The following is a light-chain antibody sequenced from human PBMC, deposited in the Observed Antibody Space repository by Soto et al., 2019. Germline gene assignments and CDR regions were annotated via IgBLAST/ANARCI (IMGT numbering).Light chain of an antibody. CDR1: SSDVGGYNY. V-gene: IGLV2-14*01. CDR3: SSFTSSNTVL. J-gene: IGLJ2*01. Sequence: QSALTQPASVSGSPGQSITISCTGTSSDVGGYNYVSWYQQHPGKAPKLIIYNVSNRPSGVSNRFSGSKSGNTASLTIPGLQAEDEGHYYCSSFTSSNTVLFGGGTKVTVL. CDR2: NVS.